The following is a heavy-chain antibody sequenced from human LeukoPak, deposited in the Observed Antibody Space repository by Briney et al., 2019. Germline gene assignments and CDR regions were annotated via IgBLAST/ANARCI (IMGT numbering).Heavy chain of an antibody. D-gene: IGHD6-13*01. J-gene: IGHJ4*02. V-gene: IGHV3-7*01. CDR1: GFTFSSYW. Sequence: GGSLRLSCAASGFTFSSYWMSWVRQAPGQGLEWVANIRQDGSDKYYVDSVKGRFTISRDNAKNSLYLQMNSLRAEDTAVYYCARLEYSSGWYGGELHYWGQGTLVTVSS. CDR2: IRQDGSDK. CDR3: ARLEYSSGWYGGELHY.